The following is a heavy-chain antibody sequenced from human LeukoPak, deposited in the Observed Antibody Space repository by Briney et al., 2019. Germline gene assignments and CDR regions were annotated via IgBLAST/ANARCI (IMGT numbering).Heavy chain of an antibody. CDR1: GGSISSGDYY. CDR2: IYYSGST. D-gene: IGHD1-26*01. CDR3: ARDHLGIVGAGGEDYFDY. Sequence: PSQTLSLTCTVSGGSISSGDYYWSWIRQPPGKGLEWIGYIYYSGSTYYNPSLKSRVTISVDTSKNQLSLKLSSVTAADTAVYYCARDHLGIVGAGGEDYFDYWGQGTLVTVSS. V-gene: IGHV4-30-4*08. J-gene: IGHJ4*02.